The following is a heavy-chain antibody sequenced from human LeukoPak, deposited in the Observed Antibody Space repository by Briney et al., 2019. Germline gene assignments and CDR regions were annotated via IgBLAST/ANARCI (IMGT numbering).Heavy chain of an antibody. CDR3: ARDIVVVPAAMRDGYYYYGMDD. Sequence: SETLSLTFTVSGGSISSYYWSWIRQPAGKGLEWIGRIYTSGSTNYNPSLKSRVTMSVDTSKNQFSLKLSSVTAADTAVYYCARDIVVVPAAMRDGYYYYGMDDWGQGTTVTVSS. D-gene: IGHD2-2*01. CDR1: GGSISSYY. J-gene: IGHJ6*02. V-gene: IGHV4-4*07. CDR2: IYTSGST.